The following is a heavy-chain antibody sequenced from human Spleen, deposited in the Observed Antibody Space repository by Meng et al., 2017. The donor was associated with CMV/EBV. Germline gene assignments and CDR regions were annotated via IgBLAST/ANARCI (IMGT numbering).Heavy chain of an antibody. J-gene: IGHJ5*02. D-gene: IGHD2-2*01. CDR1: GGSISSSSYY. V-gene: IGHV4-39*07. CDR2: IYYSGST. Sequence: SETLSLTCTVSGGSISSSSYYWGWIRQPPGKGREWIGSIYYSGSTYYNPSLKSRVTMSVDTSKNHFSLRLTSVTAADTAMYYCAKDFAPCPDHWGQGTLVTVSS. CDR3: AKDFAPCPDH.